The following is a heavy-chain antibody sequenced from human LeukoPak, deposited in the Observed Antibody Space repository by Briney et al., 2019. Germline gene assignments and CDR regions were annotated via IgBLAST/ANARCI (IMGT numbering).Heavy chain of an antibody. CDR3: ARDMPRTYCSGGSCYPPGFDY. CDR1: GGSISSYY. CDR2: IYYSGST. Sequence: PSETLSLTCTVSGGSISSYYWSWIRQPPGKGLEWIGYIYYSGSTNYNPSLKSRVTISVDTSKNQFSLKLSSVTAADTAVYYCARDMPRTYCSGGSCYPPGFDYWGQGTLVTVSS. V-gene: IGHV4-59*12. D-gene: IGHD2-15*01. J-gene: IGHJ4*02.